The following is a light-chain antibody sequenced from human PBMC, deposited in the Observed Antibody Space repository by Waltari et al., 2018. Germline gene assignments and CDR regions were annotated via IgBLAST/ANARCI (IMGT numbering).Light chain of an antibody. J-gene: IGLJ3*02. CDR1: SSDAGGYNY. V-gene: IGLV2-14*03. CDR2: DVS. CDR3: SAYISSSTLEV. Sequence: QSALTQPASVSRSPGQSITLSCTGTSSDAGGYNYVSWYQQHPGKAPKLMIFDVSNRPSGVSIRFSVSKSGNTASVTISGPQAEDEADYYCSAYISSSTLEVFGGGTRLTVL.